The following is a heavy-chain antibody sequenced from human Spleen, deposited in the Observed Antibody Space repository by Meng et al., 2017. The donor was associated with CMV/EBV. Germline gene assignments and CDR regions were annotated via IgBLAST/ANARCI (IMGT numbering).Heavy chain of an antibody. CDR2: ISAYNGNT. J-gene: IGHJ6*02. CDR1: GYTFATYG. V-gene: IGHV1-18*01. CDR3: AGTKILQFLEWFEPMDV. D-gene: IGHD3-3*01. Sequence: ASVKVSCKASGYTFATYGISWVRQAPGQGLEWMGWISAYNGNTNYAQKLQGRVTVTTDTSTNTAYMELRSLTSDDTAVYYCAGTKILQFLEWFEPMDVWGQGTTVTVSS.